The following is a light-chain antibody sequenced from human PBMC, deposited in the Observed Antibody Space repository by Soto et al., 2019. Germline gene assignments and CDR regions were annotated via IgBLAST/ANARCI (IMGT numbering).Light chain of an antibody. V-gene: IGLV2-11*01. CDR2: DVT. J-gene: IGLJ1*01. CDR1: SSDVGGYNY. Sequence: QSALTQPRSVSGSPGQSVTISCTGASSDVGGYNYVSWYQQHSGKAPKLMIYDVTKRPSGLPDRFSGSKSGNTASLTISGLQAEDEADYYCCSYATEYTYVFGTGTNVTVL. CDR3: CSYATEYTYV.